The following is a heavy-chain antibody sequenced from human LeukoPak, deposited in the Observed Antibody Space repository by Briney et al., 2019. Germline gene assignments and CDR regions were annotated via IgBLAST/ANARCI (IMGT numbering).Heavy chain of an antibody. J-gene: IGHJ4*02. D-gene: IGHD3-22*01. V-gene: IGHV3-23*01. CDR1: GFTFSTYA. CDR2: ISGSGVST. Sequence: PGGSLRLSCAASGFTFSTYAMNWVRQAPGKGLEWVSGISGSGVSTYYADSVKGRLTISRDNSKNTLYLQMNSLRTEDTAVYYCAKSGDSSGYYYQFDYWGQGTLVTVSS. CDR3: AKSGDSSGYYYQFDY.